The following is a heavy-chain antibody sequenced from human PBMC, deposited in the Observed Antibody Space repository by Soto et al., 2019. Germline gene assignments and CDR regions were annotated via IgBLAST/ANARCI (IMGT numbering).Heavy chain of an antibody. Sequence: GGSLRLSCAASGFTFSIYGMHWVRQAPGKGLEWVAVIWNDGSNKYYVDSVKGRFTISRDNSKNTLYLQMNSLRAEDTAVYYCARLLPYDSSGYVGFDYWGQGTLVTVSS. CDR1: GFTFSIYG. V-gene: IGHV3-33*01. CDR2: IWNDGSNK. D-gene: IGHD3-22*01. CDR3: ARLLPYDSSGYVGFDY. J-gene: IGHJ4*02.